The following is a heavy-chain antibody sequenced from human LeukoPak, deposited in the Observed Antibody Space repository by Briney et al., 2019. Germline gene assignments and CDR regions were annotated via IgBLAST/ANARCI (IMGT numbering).Heavy chain of an antibody. J-gene: IGHJ6*03. CDR2: ISGDGGST. V-gene: IGHV3-43*02. Sequence: GGSLRLSCAGSEFTFHDYAMHWVRQAPGKGLEWVSLISGDGGSTYHADSVKGRFTISRDNSKNSLYLQMNSLRNEDTALYYCAKAGYYYYYYYMDVWGKGTTVTVSS. CDR3: AKAGYYYYYYYMDV. CDR1: EFTFHDYA.